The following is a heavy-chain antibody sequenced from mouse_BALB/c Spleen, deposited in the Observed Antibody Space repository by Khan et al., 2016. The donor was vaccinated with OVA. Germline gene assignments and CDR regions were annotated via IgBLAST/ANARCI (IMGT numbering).Heavy chain of an antibody. Sequence: QVQLQLSGAELAKPGASVKMSCKASGYTFTTYWMHWVKQRPGQGLEWIGYINPTSGYTDYNQKFKDKATLTADKSSSTAYMQLSSLTSDDSAVYYCARDRIDYWGQGTTLTVSS. V-gene: IGHV1-7*01. CDR3: ARDRIDY. CDR1: GYTFTTYW. CDR2: INPTSGYT. J-gene: IGHJ2*01.